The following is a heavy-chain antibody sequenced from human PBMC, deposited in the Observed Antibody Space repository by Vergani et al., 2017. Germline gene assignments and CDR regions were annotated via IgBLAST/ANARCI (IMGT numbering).Heavy chain of an antibody. Sequence: QVQLVESGGGLVKPGGSLRLSCAASGFTFSDPYMSWVRQAPGKGLEWISYMSSGDSIYYAYSVKGRFTVSRDNTKNTLYLQMNSMRAEDTSVYYCARETYTGSSVSYNYDAMDVWVQGTMVSVSS. CDR1: GFTFSDPY. CDR2: MSSGDSI. V-gene: IGHV3-11*04. CDR3: ARETYTGSSVSYNYDAMDV. J-gene: IGHJ6*02. D-gene: IGHD2-8*02.